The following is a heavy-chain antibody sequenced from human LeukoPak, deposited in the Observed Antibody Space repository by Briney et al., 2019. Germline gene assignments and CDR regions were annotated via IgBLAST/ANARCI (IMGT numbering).Heavy chain of an antibody. Sequence: GESLKISCKGSGHTFNNYWIAWVRQMPGKGLEWMGIIYPIDSETRYSPSFQGQVTFSADRSINTAYLQWNSLKASDTAMYYCARVEMATTWYYFDYWGQGTLVTVSS. CDR3: ARVEMATTWYYFDY. CDR1: GHTFNNYW. CDR2: IYPIDSET. V-gene: IGHV5-51*01. J-gene: IGHJ4*02. D-gene: IGHD5-24*01.